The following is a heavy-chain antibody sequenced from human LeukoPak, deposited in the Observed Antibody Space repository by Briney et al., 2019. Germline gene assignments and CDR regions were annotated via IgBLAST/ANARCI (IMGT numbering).Heavy chain of an antibody. CDR2: IKVDGSEK. V-gene: IGHV3-7*01. D-gene: IGHD3/OR15-3a*01. CDR1: GFTFSRYW. Sequence: GGSLRLSCAVSGFTFSRYWMTWVRQAPGKGLEWVANIKVDGSEKYYVDAVKGRFTISRDNAKDSLYLQMNGLRAEDTAIYYCARAQWTAFDYYYYMDVWGKGTTVTVSS. J-gene: IGHJ6*03. CDR3: ARAQWTAFDYYYYMDV.